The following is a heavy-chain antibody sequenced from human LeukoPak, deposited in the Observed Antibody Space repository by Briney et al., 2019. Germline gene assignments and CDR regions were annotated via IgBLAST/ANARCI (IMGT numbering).Heavy chain of an antibody. V-gene: IGHV3-33*01. Sequence: ERSLRLSCAASGFTFSTYGIHWVRQAPGKGLEWGAVIWYDGSKKYYADSVKGRFTISRDDSKNTLYLQMNSLRAEDTAVYYCARDFGVTNYHFDYWGQGTLVTVSS. CDR2: IWYDGSKK. CDR3: ARDFGVTNYHFDY. J-gene: IGHJ4*02. CDR1: GFTFSTYG. D-gene: IGHD3-16*01.